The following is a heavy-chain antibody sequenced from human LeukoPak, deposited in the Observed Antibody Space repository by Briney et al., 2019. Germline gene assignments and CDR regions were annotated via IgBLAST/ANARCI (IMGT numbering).Heavy chain of an antibody. CDR2: INTNTGTP. CDR3: VRGTPTPGMDY. CDR1: GYTFTSSA. V-gene: IGHV7-4-1*02. D-gene: IGHD3-10*01. J-gene: IGHJ4*02. Sequence: ASVKVSCKASGYTFTSSALNWVRQAPGQGLEWMGWINTNTGTPTYAQGFTGRFVFSLDTSVSTAYLQITSLKADDTAAYYCVRGTPTPGMDYWGQGTQVTVSS.